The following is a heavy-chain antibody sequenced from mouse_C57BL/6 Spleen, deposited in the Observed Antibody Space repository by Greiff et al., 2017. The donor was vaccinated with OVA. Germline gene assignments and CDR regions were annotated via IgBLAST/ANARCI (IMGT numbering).Heavy chain of an antibody. CDR2: IDPNSGGT. CDR3: VQEPGGLYGGFAY. V-gene: IGHV1-72*01. Sequence: QVQLQQSGAELVKPGASVKLSCKASGYTFTSYWMHWVKQRPGRGLEWIGRIDPNSGGTKYNEKLKSKATLTVDKPSSTAYMQLSSLTSEDSAVYYCVQEPGGLYGGFAYWGQGTLVTVSA. J-gene: IGHJ3*01. CDR1: GYTFTSYW. D-gene: IGHD1-1*02.